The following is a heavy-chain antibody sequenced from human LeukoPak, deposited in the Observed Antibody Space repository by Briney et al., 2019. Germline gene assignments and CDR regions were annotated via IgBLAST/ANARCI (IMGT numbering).Heavy chain of an antibody. CDR2: ISGSGGSP. Sequence: GGSLRLSCAASEFSVGSNYMIWVRPAPGKGLEWVSGISGSGGSPYHAHSVKGRFTISRDNSKNTLYLQMNSLRAEDTAVYYCAKERYDSSGYSDYWGQGTLVTVSS. V-gene: IGHV3-23*01. CDR1: EFSVGSNY. D-gene: IGHD3-22*01. CDR3: AKERYDSSGYSDY. J-gene: IGHJ4*02.